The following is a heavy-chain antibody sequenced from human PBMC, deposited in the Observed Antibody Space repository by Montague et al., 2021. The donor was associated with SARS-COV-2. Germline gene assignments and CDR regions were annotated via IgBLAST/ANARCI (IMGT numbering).Heavy chain of an antibody. CDR1: GGSVSSDTHN. V-gene: IGHV4-39*01. CDR3: ARVPNGRHDN. J-gene: IGHJ4*02. CDR2: IFYKGNT. Sequence: SETLSLTCTVSGGSVSSDTHNWAWIRQPPGQGLEWIASIFYKGNTYYNPSLRSRFTISINTSKNQFFLRVASVTAADTAVYYCARVPNGRHDNWGPGALVTVSS. D-gene: IGHD2-8*01.